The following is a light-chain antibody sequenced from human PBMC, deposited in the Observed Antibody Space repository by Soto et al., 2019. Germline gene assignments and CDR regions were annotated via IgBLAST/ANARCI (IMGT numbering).Light chain of an antibody. CDR1: NSDVGAYNY. Sequence: QSVLTQPASVSCSPGHSITIPCTGTNSDVGAYNYVSLYQHHPGKAPKLMIYEVFIRPSGVSSRFSGSKSGSTASLTISGLQAEDEADYYCSSYTTTNTLYVFGTGTKVTVL. CDR3: SSYTTTNTLYV. CDR2: EVF. V-gene: IGLV2-14*01. J-gene: IGLJ1*01.